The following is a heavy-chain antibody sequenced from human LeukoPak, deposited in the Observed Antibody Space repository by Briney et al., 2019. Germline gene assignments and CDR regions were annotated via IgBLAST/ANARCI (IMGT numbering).Heavy chain of an antibody. CDR3: ARGPLGGSTIGAFDI. D-gene: IGHD3-16*01. Sequence: ASVKVSCKASGYTFTSYGISWVRQAPGQGLERMGWISAYNGNTNYAQKLQGRVTITTDESTSTAYMELSSLRSEDTAVYYCARGPLGGSTIGAFDIWGQGTMVTVSS. J-gene: IGHJ3*02. CDR1: GYTFTSYG. CDR2: ISAYNGNT. V-gene: IGHV1-18*01.